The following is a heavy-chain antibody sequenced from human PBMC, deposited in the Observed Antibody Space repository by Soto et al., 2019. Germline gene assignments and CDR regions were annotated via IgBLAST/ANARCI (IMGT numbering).Heavy chain of an antibody. CDR3: ARARGIVGATTPGALWFGP. CDR2: IYYSGST. J-gene: IGHJ5*02. V-gene: IGHV4-30-4*01. D-gene: IGHD1-26*01. Sequence: QVQLQESGPGLVKPSQTLSLTCTVSGGSISSGDYYWSWIRQPPGKGLEWMGYIYYSGSTYYNPPLKSRVTISVDTSKNQFSLKLSSVTAADTAVYYCARARGIVGATTPGALWFGPWGQGTLVTVSS. CDR1: GGSISSGDYY.